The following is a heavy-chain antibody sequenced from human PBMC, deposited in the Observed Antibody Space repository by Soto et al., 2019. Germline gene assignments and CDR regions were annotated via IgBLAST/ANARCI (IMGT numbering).Heavy chain of an antibody. V-gene: IGHV1-8*01. D-gene: IGHD6-19*01. CDR2: MNPNSGDT. CDR3: ARSRGSSDWQSSYYYKDV. CDR1: FTSFD. J-gene: IGHJ6*02. Sequence: QVQLVQSGAEVKKPGASVKVSCAFTSFDINWVRQAAGQGLEWMAWMNPNSGDTRYAQKLQGRVTRTRETCKYTAYMEFNNFRAEDTAVYYRARSRGSSDWQSSYYYKDVLDQGTTVTVSS.